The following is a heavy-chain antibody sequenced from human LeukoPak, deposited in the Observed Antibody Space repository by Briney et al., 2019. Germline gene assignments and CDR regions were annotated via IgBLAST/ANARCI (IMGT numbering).Heavy chain of an antibody. CDR3: ASCRGTSCYTDFDY. J-gene: IGHJ4*02. Sequence: GASVKVSCKASGYTFTSYDIKWVRQATGQGLEWMGWMNPNSGNTGYAQKFQGRVTMTRNTSISTAYMELSSLGSEDTAVYYCASCRGTSCYTDFDYWGQGTLVTVSS. CDR2: MNPNSGNT. V-gene: IGHV1-8*01. CDR1: GYTFTSYD. D-gene: IGHD2-2*02.